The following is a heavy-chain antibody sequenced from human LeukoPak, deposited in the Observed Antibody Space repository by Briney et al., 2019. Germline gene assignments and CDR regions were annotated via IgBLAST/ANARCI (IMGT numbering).Heavy chain of an antibody. CDR2: IWYDGSNK. V-gene: IGHV3-33*06. CDR1: GFTFSSYG. D-gene: IGHD6-19*01. J-gene: IGHJ4*02. Sequence: GRSLRLSCAASGFTFSSYGMHWVRQAPGKGLEWVAVIWYDGSNKYYADSVKGRFTISRDNSKNTLYLQMNSLRAEDTAVYYCAKDWGKKAVAGDYWGQGTLVTVSS. CDR3: AKDWGKKAVAGDY.